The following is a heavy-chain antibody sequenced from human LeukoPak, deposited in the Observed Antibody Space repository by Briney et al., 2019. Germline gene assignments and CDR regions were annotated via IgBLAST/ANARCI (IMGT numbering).Heavy chain of an antibody. D-gene: IGHD3-22*01. CDR2: TSGSSGSTI. J-gene: IGHJ4*02. CDR3: ARSLDYYDSSGYYWNYFDY. CDR1: GFTFSRYG. Sequence: QPGGSLRLSCKASGFTFSRYGMNWVRQAPGRGLEWLSYTSGSSGSTIYYAQSVRGRFTISRDDAKNTLYLQMNSLRADDTAVYYCARSLDYYDSSGYYWNYFDYWGQGTLVTVSS. V-gene: IGHV3-48*01.